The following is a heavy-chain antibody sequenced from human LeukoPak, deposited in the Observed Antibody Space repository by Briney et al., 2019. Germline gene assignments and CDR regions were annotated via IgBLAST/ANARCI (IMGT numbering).Heavy chain of an antibody. CDR1: GYTFSSSG. J-gene: IGHJ4*02. CDR2: ISTYNNYT. Sequence: ASVKVSCKTSGYTFSSSGITWVRQAPGQGLEWMGWISTYNNYTKYSQNLQGRVTMTTDTSTSTAYMELTSLKSDDTAAYYCARGMYNSLLTGFDYWGQGTLVTVSS. V-gene: IGHV1-18*01. CDR3: ARGMYNSLLTGFDY. D-gene: IGHD6-13*01.